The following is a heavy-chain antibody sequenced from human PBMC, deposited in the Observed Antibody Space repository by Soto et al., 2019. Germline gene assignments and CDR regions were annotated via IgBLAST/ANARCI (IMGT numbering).Heavy chain of an antibody. CDR1: GYAFTSYY. CDR3: ARDEPLSYYGMDV. CDR2: INPSGGST. V-gene: IGHV1-46*01. J-gene: IGHJ6*02. Sequence: ASVNVSCKASGYAFTSYYMHWVRQAPGQGLEWMGIINPSGGSTSYAQKFQGRVTMTRDTSTSTVYMELSSLRSEDTAVYYCARDEPLSYYGMDVWGQGTTVTVPS.